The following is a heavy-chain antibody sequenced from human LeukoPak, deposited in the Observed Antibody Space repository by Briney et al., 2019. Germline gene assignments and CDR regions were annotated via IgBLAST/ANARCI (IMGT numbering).Heavy chain of an antibody. D-gene: IGHD1-1*01. CDR3: ARSISGSDVGTWQY. CDR2: ITTYSGNT. J-gene: IGHJ4*02. Sequence: ASVKVSCKASGYTFTTYGISWVRQAPGQGLEWMGWITTYSGNTYYAQKLQGRVTMTTDTSTSTAYMELRSLRSDDTAVYYCARSISGSDVGTWQYRRPGILVTVSS. CDR1: GYTFTTYG. V-gene: IGHV1-18*01.